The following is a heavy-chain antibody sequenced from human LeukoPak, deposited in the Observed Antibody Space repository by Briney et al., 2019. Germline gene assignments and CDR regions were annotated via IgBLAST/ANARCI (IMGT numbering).Heavy chain of an antibody. V-gene: IGHV3-53*01. D-gene: IGHD2-2*01. J-gene: IGHJ4*02. CDR2: IYNGGAT. CDR3: TREFGSGTFD. Sequence: GGSPRLSCAVSGFIVSNYYMNWVRQAPGKGLECVSVIYNGGATYYADSVKGRFTISRDNSKNTLYLQMNGLRAEDTAMYFCTREFGSGTFDWGQGTLVTVSS. CDR1: GFIVSNYY.